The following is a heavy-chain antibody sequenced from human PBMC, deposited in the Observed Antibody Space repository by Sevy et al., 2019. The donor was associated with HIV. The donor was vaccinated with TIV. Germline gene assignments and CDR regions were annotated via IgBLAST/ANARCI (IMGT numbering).Heavy chain of an antibody. CDR1: GFTFSNYA. V-gene: IGHV3-15*01. J-gene: IGHJ6*02. CDR3: STDPIIVLLVTDGMDV. Sequence: GGSLRLSCAASGFTFSNYAMNWVRQAPGKGLEWVGRIKSKTDGGTTDYVAPVKGRFTISRDDSKNTLFLQMNSLKTEDTAVYYCSTDPIIVLLVTDGMDVWGQGTTVTVSS. D-gene: IGHD2-8*02. CDR2: IKSKTDGGTT.